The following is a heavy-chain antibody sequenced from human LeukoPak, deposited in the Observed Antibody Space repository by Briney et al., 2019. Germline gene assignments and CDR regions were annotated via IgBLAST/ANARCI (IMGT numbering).Heavy chain of an antibody. CDR3: ARESTYYDFWSGYYTGSFDY. V-gene: IGHV4-61*02. D-gene: IGHD3-3*01. CDR1: GGSISSGSYY. J-gene: IGHJ4*02. CDR2: IYTSGST. Sequence: SETLSLTCTVSGGSISSGSYYWSWIRQPAGKGLEWIGRIYTSGSTNYNPSLKSRVTISVDTSKNQFSLKLSSVTAADTAVYYCARESTYYDFWSGYYTGSFDYWGQGTLVTVSS.